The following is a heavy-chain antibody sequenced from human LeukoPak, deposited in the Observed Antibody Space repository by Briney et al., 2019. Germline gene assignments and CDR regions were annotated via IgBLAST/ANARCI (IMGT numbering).Heavy chain of an antibody. J-gene: IGHJ4*02. CDR1: GFTYSSYW. Sequence: PGGSLRLSCAASGFTYSSYWMSWVRQAPGKGLEWMGNIKQDGSEKYYVDSVKGRFTISRDNAKSSLYLQMNSLRAEDTAVYYCARDNWGFTDWGQGTLVTVSS. CDR2: IKQDGSEK. D-gene: IGHD7-27*01. V-gene: IGHV3-7*01. CDR3: ARDNWGFTD.